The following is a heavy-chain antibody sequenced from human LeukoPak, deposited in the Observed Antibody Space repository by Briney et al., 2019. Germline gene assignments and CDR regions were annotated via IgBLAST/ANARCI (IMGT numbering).Heavy chain of an antibody. CDR1: GGSISSNY. CDR2: ISASGST. V-gene: IGHV4-4*07. Sequence: PSETLSLTCTVSGGSISSNYWSWIRQPAGKGLEWIGRISASGSTNYSPSLKSRVTMSVDTSKNQFSLKLSSVTAADTAVYYCAREGGTTWYSAFDIWGQGTMVTVSS. CDR3: AREGGTTWYSAFDI. D-gene: IGHD6-13*01. J-gene: IGHJ3*02.